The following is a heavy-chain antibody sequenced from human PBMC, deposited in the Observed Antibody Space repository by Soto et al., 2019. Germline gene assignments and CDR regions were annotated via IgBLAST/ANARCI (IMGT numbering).Heavy chain of an antibody. V-gene: IGHV3-23*01. CDR1: GFTFSSYA. Sequence: GGSLRLSCAASGFTFSSYAMSWVRQAPGKGLEWVSAISGSGGSTYYTDSVKGRFTISRDNSKNTLYLQMNSLRAEDAAVYYCAKNRLDNDFWSGYDAFDIWGQGTMVTVSS. CDR3: AKNRLDNDFWSGYDAFDI. D-gene: IGHD3-3*01. J-gene: IGHJ3*02. CDR2: ISGSGGST.